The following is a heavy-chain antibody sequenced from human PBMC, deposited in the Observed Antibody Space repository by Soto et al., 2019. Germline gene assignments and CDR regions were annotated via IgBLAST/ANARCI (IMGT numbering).Heavy chain of an antibody. Sequence: ASVKVSCEASGYTFASYGFSWVRQAPGQGLEWMGWISAYNGNTNYAQKLHGRVTMTTDTSTSTAYMELRSLRSDDTAVYYCARGNKIEAFDIWGQGTMVTVSS. CDR1: GYTFASYG. CDR2: ISAYNGNT. CDR3: ARGNKIEAFDI. J-gene: IGHJ3*02. D-gene: IGHD3-22*01. V-gene: IGHV1-18*01.